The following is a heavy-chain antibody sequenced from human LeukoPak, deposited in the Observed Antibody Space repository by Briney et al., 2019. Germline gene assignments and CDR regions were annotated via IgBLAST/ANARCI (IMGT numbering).Heavy chain of an antibody. CDR1: GFTLRNYW. D-gene: IGHD6-6*01. CDR2: ISGDGCVT. CDR3: ARYSSSSGGASYYLDY. V-gene: IGHV3-74*01. Sequence: PGGSLRLSCTASGFTLRNYWMHWVRQVPGKRLVWVSRISGDGCVTNYADSVQGRFTISRDNAKNILYPQINSLRSEDTAIYYCARYSSSSGGASYYLDYWGHGTLVTVSS. J-gene: IGHJ4*01.